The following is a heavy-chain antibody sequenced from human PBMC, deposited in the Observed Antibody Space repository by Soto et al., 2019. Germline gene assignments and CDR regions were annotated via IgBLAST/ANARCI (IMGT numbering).Heavy chain of an antibody. CDR1: GFTFSSYA. D-gene: IGHD3-3*01. V-gene: IGHV3-23*01. J-gene: IGHJ3*02. CDR2: ISGSGGST. Sequence: EVQLLESGGGLVQPGGSLRLSCAASGFTFSSYAMSWVRQAPGKGLEWVSAISGSGGSTYYADYVKGRFTISRDNSKNTLYLQINSLRAEDTAVYYCAKGVTIFGVVIVDDAFDIWGQGTMVTVSS. CDR3: AKGVTIFGVVIVDDAFDI.